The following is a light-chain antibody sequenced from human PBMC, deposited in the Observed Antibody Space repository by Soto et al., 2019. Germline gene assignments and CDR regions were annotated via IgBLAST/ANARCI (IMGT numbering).Light chain of an antibody. J-gene: IGKJ1*01. V-gene: IGKV1-27*01. CDR1: LGIGSF. Sequence: DIQMTQSPSSLSASVGDEVTITCRASLGIGSFFAWYQQKPGKAPNLLIYSTSTLQSGVPSRFSGSRSGTDLTLPIGSLQPEDSATDYCPDYNNAHWTFGKGTIVEIK. CDR3: PDYNNAHWT. CDR2: STS.